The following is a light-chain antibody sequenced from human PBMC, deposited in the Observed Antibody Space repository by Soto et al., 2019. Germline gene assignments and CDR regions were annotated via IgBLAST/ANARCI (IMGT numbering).Light chain of an antibody. V-gene: IGKV2-30*01. CDR1: QSLVYGDGNNY. CDR2: KVS. J-gene: IGKJ2*01. CDR3: MQGTHWPYT. Sequence: DVVMTQSPLSLPVTLGQPASISCRSSQSLVYGDGNNYLNWVHQRPGQTPRRLIYKVSSRDSGVPDRFTGSGSGNDFTQKISRGEAEDVGVYYCMQGTHWPYTFGQGTKLEIK.